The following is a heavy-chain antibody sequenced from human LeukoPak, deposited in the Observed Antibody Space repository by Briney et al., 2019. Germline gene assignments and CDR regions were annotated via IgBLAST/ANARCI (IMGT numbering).Heavy chain of an antibody. CDR2: INPNSGGT. V-gene: IGHV1-2*02. D-gene: IGHD5-12*01. CDR1: GYTFTDYY. Sequence: ASVKVSCKASGYTFTDYYMHWVRQAPGQGLEWMGWINPNSGGTNYAQKFQGRVTMTRDTSISTAYMELSRLRSDDTAVYYCARGGYPRSLYYYYGMDVWGQGTTVTVSS. CDR3: ARGGYPRSLYYYYGMDV. J-gene: IGHJ6*02.